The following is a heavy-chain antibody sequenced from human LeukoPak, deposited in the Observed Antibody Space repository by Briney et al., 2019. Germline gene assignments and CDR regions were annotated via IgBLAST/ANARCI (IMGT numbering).Heavy chain of an antibody. CDR1: GFTFSNYA. CDR2: VRGNGRRT. J-gene: IGHJ4*02. V-gene: IGHV3-23*01. CDR3: AKGVSGHYDILTGNDY. D-gene: IGHD3-9*01. Sequence: PGGSLRLSCAASGFTFSNYAMNWVRQARGKGLEWVSGVRGNGRRTDYADSVKGRFTISRANSKNSLFLQMNSLRAEDTAIYYCAKGVSGHYDILTGNDYWGQGTLVTVSS.